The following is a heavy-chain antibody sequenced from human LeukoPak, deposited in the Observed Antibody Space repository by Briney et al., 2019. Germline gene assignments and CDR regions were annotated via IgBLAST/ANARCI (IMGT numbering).Heavy chain of an antibody. D-gene: IGHD2-15*01. CDR2: IYYSGST. CDR1: GGSISSSSYY. Sequence: SETLSLTCTVSGGSISSSSYYWGWIRQPPGKGLEWIGSIYYSGSTYYNPSLKSRVTISVDTSKNQFSLKLSSMTAADTAVYYCARGGCSGGSCYSIYYYYMDVWGKGTTVTVSS. V-gene: IGHV4-39*07. CDR3: ARGGCSGGSCYSIYYYYMDV. J-gene: IGHJ6*03.